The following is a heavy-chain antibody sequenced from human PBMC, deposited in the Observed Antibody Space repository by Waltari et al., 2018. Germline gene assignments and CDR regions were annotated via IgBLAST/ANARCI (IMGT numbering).Heavy chain of an antibody. V-gene: IGHV1-69*14. CDR3: ARDNLESLPLGYCDL. CDR2: SIPIFGTA. CDR1: GGTFSSYA. Sequence: QVQLVQSGAAVKKPGSSVKVSCKASGGTFSSYAIRWVRQAPGQGLEWMGGSIPIFGTANYAQKFQGRVTITADKSTSTAYMELSSLRSEDTAVYYCARDNLESLPLGYCDLWGRGTLVTVSS. J-gene: IGHJ2*01.